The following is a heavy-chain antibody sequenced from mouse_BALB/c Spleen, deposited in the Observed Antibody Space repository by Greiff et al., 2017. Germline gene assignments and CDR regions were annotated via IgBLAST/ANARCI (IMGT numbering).Heavy chain of an antibody. CDR3: ARLDYGNFYWYFDV. V-gene: IGHV1-87*01. CDR1: GYTFTSYW. CDR2: IYPGDGDT. D-gene: IGHD2-1*01. Sequence: QVQLQQPGAELVKPGASVKLSCKASGYTFTSYWMQWVKQRPGQGLEWLGAIYPGDGDTRYTQKFKGKATLTADKSSSTAYMQLSSLASEDSAVYYCARLDYGNFYWYFDVWGAGTTVTVSS. J-gene: IGHJ1*01.